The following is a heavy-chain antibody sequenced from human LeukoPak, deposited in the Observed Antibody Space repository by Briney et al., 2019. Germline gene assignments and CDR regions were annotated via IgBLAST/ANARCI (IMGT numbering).Heavy chain of an antibody. V-gene: IGHV3-23*01. Sequence: PGGSLRLSCAGSGFTSDDCAMHWVRQAPGKGLEWVSGISGSGGTTYYADSVKGRFTISRDNSKNTLYLQMNSLRAEDTAVYYCAKHHCSSTSCYRVFDFWGQGTLVTVSS. CDR2: ISGSGGTT. D-gene: IGHD2-2*02. CDR1: GFTSDDCA. CDR3: AKHHCSSTSCYRVFDF. J-gene: IGHJ4*02.